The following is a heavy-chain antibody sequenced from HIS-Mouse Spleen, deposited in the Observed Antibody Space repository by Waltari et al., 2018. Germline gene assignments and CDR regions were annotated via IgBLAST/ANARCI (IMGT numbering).Heavy chain of an antibody. D-gene: IGHD6-13*01. CDR2: IYYSGST. CDR3: AREIPYSSSWYDWYFDL. Sequence: QLQLQESGPGLVKPSETLSLPCTVSGGSISSSRYYRGWIRQPPGKGLEWIGRIYYSGSTYYNPSLKSRVTISVDTSKNQFSLKLSSVTAADTAVYYCAREIPYSSSWYDWYFDLWGRGTLVTVSS. J-gene: IGHJ2*01. CDR1: GGSISSSRYY. V-gene: IGHV4-39*07.